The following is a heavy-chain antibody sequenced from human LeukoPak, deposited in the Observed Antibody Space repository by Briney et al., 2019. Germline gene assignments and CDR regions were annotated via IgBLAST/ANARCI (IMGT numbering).Heavy chain of an antibody. Sequence: SETLSLTCAVYGGSFSGYYWSWIRQPPGKGLEWIGEINHSGSTNYNPSLKSRVTISVDTSKNQFSLKLSSMTAADTAVYYCARLGRHKTVYYYYYYMDVWGKGTTVTVSS. J-gene: IGHJ6*03. V-gene: IGHV4-34*01. CDR1: GGSFSGYY. CDR3: ARLGRHKTVYYYYYYMDV. CDR2: INHSGST. D-gene: IGHD1-1*01.